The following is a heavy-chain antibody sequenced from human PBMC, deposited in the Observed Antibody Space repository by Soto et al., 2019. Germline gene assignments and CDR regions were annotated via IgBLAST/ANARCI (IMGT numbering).Heavy chain of an antibody. CDR3: AREGVATYYYSGMDV. CDR2: ISSYNGDT. Sequence: QVQLVQSGGEVKKPGASVKVSCKASGYTFTRSGISWVRQAPGQGLEWMGGISSYNGDTNYAQKFQGRVTMTTDTSTSTAYMELRRLRSNDTAVYYCAREGVATYYYSGMDVWGQGPPVTVSS. J-gene: IGHJ6*02. D-gene: IGHD5-12*01. V-gene: IGHV1-18*01. CDR1: GYTFTRSG.